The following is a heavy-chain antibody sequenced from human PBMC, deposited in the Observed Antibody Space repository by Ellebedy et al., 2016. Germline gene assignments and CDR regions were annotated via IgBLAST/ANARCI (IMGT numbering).Heavy chain of an antibody. CDR3: ARERLVVTMVRGEYYYGMDV. D-gene: IGHD3-10*01. V-gene: IGHV3-23*01. Sequence: GGSLRLXCTASGLNFTTFFMTWVRQAPGKGLEWVSTISPGSDITRLADSVKGRFTISRDNFKNSVYLRMNSLRVEDTAVYYCARERLVVTMVRGEYYYGMDVWGQGTTVTVSS. J-gene: IGHJ6*02. CDR2: ISPGSDIT. CDR1: GLNFTTFF.